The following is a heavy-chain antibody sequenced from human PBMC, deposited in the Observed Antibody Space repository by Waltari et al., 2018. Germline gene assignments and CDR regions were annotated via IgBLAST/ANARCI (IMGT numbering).Heavy chain of an antibody. CDR2: ILYDGSDD. J-gene: IGHJ4*02. V-gene: IGHV3-30*02. D-gene: IGHD6-13*01. CDR1: GFTFDEHN. CDR3: AKARIAAAGGYFDY. Sequence: QLYLVESGGTVVQPGTSLTLSCAAAGFTFDEHNRHWFRQAPVKGLEWVSFILYDGSDDSYADSVKVRFTISRDNSKHTIFLQMIGLKVEDTAVYFCAKARIAAAGGYFDYWGQGTLVTVSS.